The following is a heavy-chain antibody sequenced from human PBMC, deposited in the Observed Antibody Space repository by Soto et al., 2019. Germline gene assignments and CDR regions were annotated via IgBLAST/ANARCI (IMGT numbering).Heavy chain of an antibody. CDR3: ARSPGIQLWYGFHAFDI. CDR2: IFPGDSDT. V-gene: IGHV5-51*01. J-gene: IGHJ3*02. Sequence: GESLKISCRGSGYSFSSFWIGWVRQMPGKGLEYMGIIFPGDSDTKYSPSFQGQVTISADKSISTVYLQWSSLRASDTAMYYCARSPGIQLWYGFHAFDIWGQGTMVTVSS. CDR1: GYSFSSFW. D-gene: IGHD5-18*01.